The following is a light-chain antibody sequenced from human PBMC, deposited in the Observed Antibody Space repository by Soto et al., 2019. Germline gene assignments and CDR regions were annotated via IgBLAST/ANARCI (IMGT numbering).Light chain of an antibody. J-gene: IGLJ2*01. Sequence: QSVLTQPPSASGTPGQRVTISCSGSSSNIGSNYVYWYQQLPGTVPKLLIYKNDERPSGVPDRFSGSKSGTSASLAISGLRSEDEADYYCAAWDVSLSGHVVFGGGTQLTVL. CDR2: KND. V-gene: IGLV1-47*01. CDR1: SSNIGSNY. CDR3: AAWDVSLSGHVV.